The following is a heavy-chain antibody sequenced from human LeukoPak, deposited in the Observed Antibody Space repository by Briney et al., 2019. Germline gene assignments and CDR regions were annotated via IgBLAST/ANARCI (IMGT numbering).Heavy chain of an antibody. D-gene: IGHD2-21*01. CDR3: ARGLPGYSGGDDAFDI. V-gene: IGHV4-59*01. CDR1: GGSISSYY. J-gene: IGHJ3*02. CDR2: IYYSGST. Sequence: SETLSLTCTVSGGSISSYYWSWFRQPPGKGLEWIGYIYYSGSTDYNPPLKSRLTISVDTSRNQFSLKLSSVTAADTAVYYCARGLPGYSGGDDAFDIWGPGAMVTVSS.